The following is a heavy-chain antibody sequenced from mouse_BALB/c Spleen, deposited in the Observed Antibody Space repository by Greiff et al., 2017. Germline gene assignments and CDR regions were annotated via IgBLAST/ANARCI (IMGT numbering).Heavy chain of an antibody. J-gene: IGHJ2*01. D-gene: IGHD1-1*01. CDR2: IDPANGNT. CDR1: GFNIKDTY. V-gene: IGHV14-3*02. Sequence: VQLQQSGAELVKPGASVKLSCTASGFNIKDTYMHWVKQRPEQGLECIGRIDPANGNTKYDPKFQGKATITADTSSNTAYLQLSILTSEDTAVYYCARSAHYYGSSTDYWGQGTTLTVSS. CDR3: ARSAHYYGSSTDY.